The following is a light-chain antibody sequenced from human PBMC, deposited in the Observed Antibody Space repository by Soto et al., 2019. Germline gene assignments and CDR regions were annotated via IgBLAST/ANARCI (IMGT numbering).Light chain of an antibody. CDR3: QQYNNWPPWT. V-gene: IGKV3-15*01. CDR1: QSVSSN. CDR2: GAS. J-gene: IGKJ1*01. Sequence: EIVMTQSPATLSVSPGERATLSCRVSQSVSSNLAWYQQKPGQAPRLLIYGASTRATGIPARFSGXXXXXXXXXTISSLQSEDFAVYYCQQYNNWPPWTFGQGTKVEIK.